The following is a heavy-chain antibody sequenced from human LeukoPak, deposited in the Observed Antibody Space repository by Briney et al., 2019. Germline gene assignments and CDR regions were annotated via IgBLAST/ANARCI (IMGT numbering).Heavy chain of an antibody. D-gene: IGHD1-26*01. CDR2: TYYRSKWYN. J-gene: IGHJ3*02. V-gene: IGHV6-1*01. Sequence: SQTLSLTCAISGDSVSRDSIAWNWIRQSPSRGLEWLGRTYYRSKWYNDYAVSVKSRITINPDTSKNQFSLQLNSVTPEDTAVYYCARVSSGSYEGAFDIWGQGTMVTVSS. CDR1: GDSVSRDSIA. CDR3: ARVSSGSYEGAFDI.